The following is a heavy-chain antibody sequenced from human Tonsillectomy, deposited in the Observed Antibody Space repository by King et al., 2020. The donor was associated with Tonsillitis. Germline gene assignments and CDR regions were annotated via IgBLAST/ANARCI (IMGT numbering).Heavy chain of an antibody. V-gene: IGHV3-43D*03. CDR1: GFTFDDYA. D-gene: IGHD2-2*01. CDR2: ISCDGGST. J-gene: IGHJ6*02. Sequence: QLVQSGGVVVQPGGSLRLSCAASGFTFDDYAMHWVRQAPGKGLEWVSLISCDGGSTYYADSVKGRFTISRDNSKNSLYLQMNSLRSEDTALYYCAKDLRTTGTYCRSTSCYDPMYYYYVMDVWGQGTTVTVSS. CDR3: AKDLRTTGTYCRSTSCYDPMYYYYVMDV.